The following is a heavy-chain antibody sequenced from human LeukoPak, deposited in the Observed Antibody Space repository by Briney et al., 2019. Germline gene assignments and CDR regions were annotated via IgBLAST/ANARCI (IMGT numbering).Heavy chain of an antibody. V-gene: IGHV1-46*01. J-gene: IGHJ4*02. CDR3: ATDTAMVKGFDY. CDR1: GYTFTSYY. Sequence: ASVKVSCKASGYTFTSYYMHWVRQATGQGLEWMGIINPSGGSTSYAQKFQGRVTMTRDTSTSTVYMELSSLRSEDTAVYYCATDTAMVKGFDYWGQGTLVTVSS. D-gene: IGHD5-18*01. CDR2: INPSGGST.